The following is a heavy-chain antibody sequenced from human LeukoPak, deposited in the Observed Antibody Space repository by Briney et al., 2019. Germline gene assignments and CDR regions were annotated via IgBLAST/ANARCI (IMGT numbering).Heavy chain of an antibody. D-gene: IGHD2-15*01. Sequence: ASVTVSSTASVYTFTCYYMHWMGQARGQGLDWMGRINPNSGGTRYAEKLQSRVTMTRDRSISAAYMELRRLSSVDMDVYSCASVPEVDNCFGPWGQGTLVTVSS. CDR2: INPNSGGT. CDR1: VYTFTCYY. CDR3: ASVPEVDNCFGP. J-gene: IGHJ5*02. V-gene: IGHV1-2*05.